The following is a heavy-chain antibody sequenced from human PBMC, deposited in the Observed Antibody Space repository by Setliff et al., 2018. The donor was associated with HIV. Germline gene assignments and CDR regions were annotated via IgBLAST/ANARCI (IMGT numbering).Heavy chain of an antibody. CDR3: ARDKGGTYDGMYYYYYMDV. V-gene: IGHV4-61*02. J-gene: IGHJ6*03. D-gene: IGHD1-26*01. CDR2: IYSSGST. Sequence: PSETLSLTCTVSGGSISSGSHYWNWVRQAAGKGLEWIGRIYSSGSTNYNPSLNSRVSISADTSKNQFSLKLNSVNAADTAVYFCARDKGGTYDGMYYYYYMDVWGKGTTVTV. CDR1: GGSISSGSHY.